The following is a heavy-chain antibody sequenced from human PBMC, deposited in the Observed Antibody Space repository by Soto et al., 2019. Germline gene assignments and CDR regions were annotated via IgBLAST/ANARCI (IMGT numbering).Heavy chain of an antibody. D-gene: IGHD2-8*02. J-gene: IGHJ4*02. V-gene: IGHV3-7*05. CDR1: GFTFNSYW. CDR3: ARKGGVVDY. Sequence: EVQLVESGGGLVQPGGSLRLSCAASGFTFNSYWMSWVRQAPGKGLEWVANINQEGSEKYYVDSVKGRFTISRDNAKNSLELQMNSLRGEDTAVYYCARKGGVVDYWGQGTLVTVSS. CDR2: INQEGSEK.